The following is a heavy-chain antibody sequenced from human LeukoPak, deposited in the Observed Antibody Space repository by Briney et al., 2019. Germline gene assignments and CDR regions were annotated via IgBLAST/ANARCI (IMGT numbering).Heavy chain of an antibody. D-gene: IGHD6-19*01. CDR3: ARVGYSSAWTPFAMDV. V-gene: IGHV6-1*01. CDR2: TYYRSKWYN. Sequence: RTLSLTCAMSGDSVSSNSAAWNWIRQSPWRGLEGLGRTYYRSKWYNDYAVSVKSRLTINPDTSKNQYSLQLTSVTPEDTAVYYCARVGYSSAWTPFAMDVWGRGTTVPVSS. CDR1: GDSVSSNSAA. J-gene: IGHJ6*02.